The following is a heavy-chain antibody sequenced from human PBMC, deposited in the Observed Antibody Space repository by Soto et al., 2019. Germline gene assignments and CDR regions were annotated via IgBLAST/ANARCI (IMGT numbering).Heavy chain of an antibody. V-gene: IGHV3-13*01. CDR2: IGTAGDT. J-gene: IGHJ6*02. CDR3: ARLGSSSYYYGMDV. CDR1: GFTFSSYD. D-gene: IGHD6-13*01. Sequence: GGSLRLSCAASGFTFSSYDMHWVRQATGKGLEWVSAIGTAGDTYYPGSVKGRFTISREDAKNSLYLQMNSLRAGDTAVYYCARLGSSSYYYGMDVWGQGTMVTVSS.